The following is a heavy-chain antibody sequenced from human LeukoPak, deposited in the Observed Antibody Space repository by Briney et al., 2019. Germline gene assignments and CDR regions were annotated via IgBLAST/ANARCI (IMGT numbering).Heavy chain of an antibody. J-gene: IGHJ4*02. V-gene: IGHV4-4*07. CDR1: GGSISSYY. D-gene: IGHD3-3*01. Sequence: SETLSLTCTVSGGSISSYYWSWLRQPAGKGLEWIGRIYTSGSTNYNPSLKSRGTMSVDTSKNQFSLKLSSVTAADTAVYYCARVSGLNYDFWSGYAAYFDYWGQGTLVTVSS. CDR3: ARVSGLNYDFWSGYAAYFDY. CDR2: IYTSGST.